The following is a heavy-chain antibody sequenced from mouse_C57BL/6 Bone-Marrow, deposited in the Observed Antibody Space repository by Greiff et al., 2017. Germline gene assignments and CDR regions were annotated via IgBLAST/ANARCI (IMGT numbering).Heavy chain of an antibody. CDR3: ARHGDY. V-gene: IGHV5-12*01. CDR1: GFTFSDYY. Sequence: DVHLVESGGGLVQPGGSLKLSCAASGFTFSDYYMYWVRQTPEKRLEWVAYISNGGGSTYYPDTVKGRFTISRDNAKNTLYLQMSRLKSEDTAMYYCARHGDYWGQGTTLTVSS. J-gene: IGHJ2*01. CDR2: ISNGGGST.